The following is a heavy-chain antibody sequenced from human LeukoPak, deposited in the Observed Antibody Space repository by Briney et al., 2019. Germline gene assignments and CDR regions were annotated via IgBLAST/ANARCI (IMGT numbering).Heavy chain of an antibody. D-gene: IGHD5-24*01. V-gene: IGHV3-48*03. J-gene: IGHJ4*02. CDR2: ISSSGSTI. CDR1: EFTFSSYE. Sequence: PGGSLRLSCAASEFTFSSYEMNWVRQAPGKGLEWVSYISSSGSTIYYADSVKGRFTISRDNAKNSLYLQMNSLRAEDTAVYYCARDGDGYNWGYYFDYWGQGTLVTVCS. CDR3: ARDGDGYNWGYYFDY.